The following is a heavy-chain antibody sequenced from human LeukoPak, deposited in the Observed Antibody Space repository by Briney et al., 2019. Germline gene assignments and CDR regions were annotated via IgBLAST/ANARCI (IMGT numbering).Heavy chain of an antibody. CDR3: AREESGAFIFDY. V-gene: IGHV3-30-3*01. Sequence: GGSLRLSCAASGITFSSYAMHWVRQAPGKGLEWVAVISYDGSNKYYADSVKGRFTISRDNSKNTLYLQMNSLRAEDTAVYYCAREESGAFIFDYWGQGTLVTVSS. D-gene: IGHD4-17*01. CDR1: GITFSSYA. J-gene: IGHJ4*02. CDR2: ISYDGSNK.